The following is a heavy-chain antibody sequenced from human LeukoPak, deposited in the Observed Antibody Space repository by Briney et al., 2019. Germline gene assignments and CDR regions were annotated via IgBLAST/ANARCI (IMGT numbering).Heavy chain of an antibody. J-gene: IGHJ4*02. Sequence: SETLSLTCAVYGGSFSGYYWSWTRQPPGKGLEWIGEINHSGSTNYNPSLKSRVTISVDTSKNQFSLKLSSVTAADTAVYYCARGHWGSYRYTRLLDYWGQGTLVTVSS. CDR3: ARGHWGSYRYTRLLDY. CDR1: GGSFSGYY. CDR2: INHSGST. D-gene: IGHD3-16*02. V-gene: IGHV4-34*01.